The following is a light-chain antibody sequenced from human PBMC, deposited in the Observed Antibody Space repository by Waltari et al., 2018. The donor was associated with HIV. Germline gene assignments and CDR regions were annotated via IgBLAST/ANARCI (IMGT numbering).Light chain of an antibody. V-gene: IGKV2-28*01. J-gene: IGKJ4*01. CDR3: MQALQAPST. Sequence: DIVMTQSPLSLPVTPGEPASISCRSSQSLLHSNGYNYLDWYLQKPGQSPQLLIYLGSNRASGVPDRFSGSGSGTDFTLKTSRVEAEDVGVYYCMQALQAPSTFGGGTKVEMK. CDR2: LGS. CDR1: QSLLHSNGYNY.